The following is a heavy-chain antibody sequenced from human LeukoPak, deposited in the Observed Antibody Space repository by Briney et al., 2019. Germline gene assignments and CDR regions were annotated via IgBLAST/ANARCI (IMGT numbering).Heavy chain of an antibody. J-gene: IGHJ3*02. Sequence: PGGSLRLSCVGSGFTFRNHWVNWVRQSPRKGLEWVANIKPDGIDKYYVDSARGRFTVSRDNAKNSAFLQMNSLRAEDTAIYYCATFSAQTFDIWGQGTLVSVSS. CDR2: IKPDGIDK. V-gene: IGHV3-7*01. CDR1: GFTFRNHW. D-gene: IGHD1-26*01. CDR3: ATFSAQTFDI.